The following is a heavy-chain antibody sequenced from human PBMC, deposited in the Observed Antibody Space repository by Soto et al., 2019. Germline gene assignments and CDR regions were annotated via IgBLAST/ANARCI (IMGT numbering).Heavy chain of an antibody. V-gene: IGHV3-23*01. D-gene: IGHD6-13*01. CDR3: AKDRERDAWYEDY. J-gene: IGHJ4*02. CDR2: ISGSDGST. Sequence: PGGSLRLSCVASGFSFSSYGMSWVRQSPGEGLEWVSVISGSDGSTYYADSVKGRFTISRDDSKNTLYLQMNSLRAEDTAVYYCAKDRERDAWYEDYWGQATLVTVSS. CDR1: GFSFSSYG.